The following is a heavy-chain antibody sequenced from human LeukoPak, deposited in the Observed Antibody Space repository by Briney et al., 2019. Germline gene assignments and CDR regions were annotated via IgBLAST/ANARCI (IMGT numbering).Heavy chain of an antibody. CDR3: ARDRQRYSSSSFDY. CDR2: INPNSGGT. Sequence: ASVKVSCKASGYTFTGYYMHWVRQAPGRGLEWMGWINPNSGGTNYAQKFQGRVAMARDTSISTAYMELSRLRSDDTAVYYCARDRQRYSSSSFDYWGQGTLVTVSS. CDR1: GYTFTGYY. V-gene: IGHV1-2*02. D-gene: IGHD6-6*01. J-gene: IGHJ4*02.